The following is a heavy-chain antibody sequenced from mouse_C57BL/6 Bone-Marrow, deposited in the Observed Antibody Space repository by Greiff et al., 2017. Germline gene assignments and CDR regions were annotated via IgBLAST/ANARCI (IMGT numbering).Heavy chain of an antibody. Sequence: QVQLQQSGAELARPGASVKLSCKASGYTFTSYGISWVKQRTEQGLEWIGEIYPRSGNTYYNEKFKGKATLTADKSSSTAYMELRSLTSEDSAVYFCAREDNLRMDYWGQGTSVTVSS. CDR3: AREDNLRMDY. J-gene: IGHJ4*01. V-gene: IGHV1-81*01. CDR1: GYTFTSYG. D-gene: IGHD1-3*01. CDR2: IYPRSGNT.